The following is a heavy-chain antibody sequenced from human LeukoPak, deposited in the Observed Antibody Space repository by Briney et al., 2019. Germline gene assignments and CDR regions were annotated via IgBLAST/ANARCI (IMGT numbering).Heavy chain of an antibody. J-gene: IGHJ3*02. D-gene: IGHD2-15*01. CDR2: IYPGDSDT. V-gene: IGHV5-51*01. Sequence: GESLKISCKGSGYSFTSYWIGWVRQMPGKGLEWMGIIYPGDSDTRYSPSFQGQVTISADKSISTAYLQWSSLKASDTAMYYCARLDVVVVADDAFDIWGQGTMVTVSS. CDR3: ARLDVVVVADDAFDI. CDR1: GYSFTSYW.